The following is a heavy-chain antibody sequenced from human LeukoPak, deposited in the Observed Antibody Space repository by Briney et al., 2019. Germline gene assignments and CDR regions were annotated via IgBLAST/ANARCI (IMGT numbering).Heavy chain of an antibody. CDR2: IYQSGTT. D-gene: IGHD3-10*01. V-gene: IGHV4-38-2*02. CDR1: GYSISRACY. CDR3: ARGEGPGIPII. Sequence: SETLSLTCTVSGYSISRACYWGWIRQPPGKGLEWIGSIYQSGTTYYNPSLKSRVTISIDTSQNQFSLKLSSLTAADTAVYYCARGEGPGIPIIWGQGTMVTVSS. J-gene: IGHJ3*02.